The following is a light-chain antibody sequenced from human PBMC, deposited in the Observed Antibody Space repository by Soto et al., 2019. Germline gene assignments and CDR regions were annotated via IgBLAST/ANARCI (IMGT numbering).Light chain of an antibody. V-gene: IGKV3-15*01. CDR1: ESVRTS. CDR2: GAS. J-gene: IGKJ1*01. Sequence: EIVLTQSPATLSVSPGERATLSCRASESVRTSLAWYQQKPGRSPSLLIYGASNRATGLPARFSGSGSGTEFTLNISSLQSEDFAVYYCQQYSDWPRTFGQGTKLEFK. CDR3: QQYSDWPRT.